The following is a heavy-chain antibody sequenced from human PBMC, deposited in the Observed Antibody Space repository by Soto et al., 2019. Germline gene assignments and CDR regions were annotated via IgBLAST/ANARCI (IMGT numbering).Heavy chain of an antibody. CDR1: GFTFSSYS. V-gene: IGHV3-7*01. CDR2: IKQDGSEK. Sequence: GGSLRLSCAASGFTFSSYSMNWVRQAPGKGLEWVANIKQDGSEKYYVDSVKGRFTISRDNAKNSLYLQMNSLRAEDTAVYYCARDLFKAAIYDYWGQGTLVTVSS. CDR3: ARDLFKAAIYDY. J-gene: IGHJ4*02. D-gene: IGHD2-2*02.